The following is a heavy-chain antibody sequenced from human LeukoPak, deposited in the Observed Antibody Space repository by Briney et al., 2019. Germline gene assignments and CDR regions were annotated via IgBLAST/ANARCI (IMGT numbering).Heavy chain of an antibody. Sequence: GSLRLSCAASGFTFSSAAMTWVRQAPGKGLEWVSLIGSSGGSTYYADSVKGRFTISRDNSKNTLSLQMNSLRVEDTAIYYCAKDIQLSTWGLGTMVTVSS. V-gene: IGHV3-23*01. D-gene: IGHD5-24*01. CDR3: AKDIQLST. CDR2: IGSSGGST. J-gene: IGHJ3*01. CDR1: GFTFSSAA.